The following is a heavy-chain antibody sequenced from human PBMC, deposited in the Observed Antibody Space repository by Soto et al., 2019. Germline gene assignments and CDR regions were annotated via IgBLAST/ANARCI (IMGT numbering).Heavy chain of an antibody. CDR1: GGSISSTNW. V-gene: IGHV4-4*02. Sequence: SETLSLSCTVSGGSISSTNWWGWVRQPPGKGLEWIGEVYHSGSINYSPSLTSRLTISVDRSQNQFSLKLSSVTAADTAVYYCAKTGPYYPNYRGYFYIDVSGKGTTVTVSS. CDR3: AKTGPYYPNYRGYFYIDV. J-gene: IGHJ6*03. CDR2: VYHSGSI. D-gene: IGHD3-10*01.